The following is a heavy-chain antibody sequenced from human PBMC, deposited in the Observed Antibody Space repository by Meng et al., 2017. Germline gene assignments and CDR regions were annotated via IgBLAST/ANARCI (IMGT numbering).Heavy chain of an antibody. CDR2: ISGSGGST. D-gene: IGHD3-22*01. V-gene: IGHV3-23*01. J-gene: IGHJ4*02. Sequence: GGSLRLSCAASGFTFSSYAMSWVRQAPGKGLEWVSAISGSGGSTYYADSVKGRFTTSRDNSKNTLYLQMNSLRAEDTAVYYCARASYYYDSSGYYYEYFDYWGQGTLVTVSS. CDR1: GFTFSSYA. CDR3: ARASYYYDSSGYYYEYFDY.